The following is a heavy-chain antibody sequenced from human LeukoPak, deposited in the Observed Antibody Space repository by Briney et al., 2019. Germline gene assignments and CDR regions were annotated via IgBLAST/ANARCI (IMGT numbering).Heavy chain of an antibody. V-gene: IGHV3-7*01. J-gene: IGHJ4*02. Sequence: GGSLRLSCVVSGFTFSDFHMSWVRQAPGKGLEWVANIKQDGSEKYYVDSVKGRFTISRDNAKNSLYLQMNSLRAEDTAVYYCARDLRGSGWYFDYWGQGTVVTVSS. CDR1: GFTFSDFH. D-gene: IGHD6-19*01. CDR3: ARDLRGSGWYFDY. CDR2: IKQDGSEK.